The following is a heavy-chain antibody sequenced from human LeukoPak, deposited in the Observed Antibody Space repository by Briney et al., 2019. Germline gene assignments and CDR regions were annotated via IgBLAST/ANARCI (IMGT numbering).Heavy chain of an antibody. CDR1: GFTFITYW. Sequence: GGSLRLSCAASGFTFITYWMSWVRQAPGKGLEWVANIKQDGSEKYYVDSVKGRFTIARDNAKNSVYLEMNSLRADDTAVYYCARSARLMKGVVEVTALDDWGQGTLVTVSS. J-gene: IGHJ4*02. D-gene: IGHD3-3*01. CDR2: IKQDGSEK. CDR3: ARSARLMKGVVEVTALDD. V-gene: IGHV3-7*01.